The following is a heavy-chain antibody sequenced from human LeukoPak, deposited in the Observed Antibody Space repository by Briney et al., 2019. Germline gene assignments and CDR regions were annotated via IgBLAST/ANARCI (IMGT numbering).Heavy chain of an antibody. CDR2: ISDDGTKQ. Sequence: GGSLRLSCAASGFTFSTYAMHWVRQAPGKGLEWVATISDDGTKQFYADAVKGRFTISRDNTKNTLYLQMSSLRTEDTDMYYCATPSFDYWGQGTLVTVSS. CDR3: ATPSFDY. V-gene: IGHV3-30*04. J-gene: IGHJ4*02. CDR1: GFTFSTYA.